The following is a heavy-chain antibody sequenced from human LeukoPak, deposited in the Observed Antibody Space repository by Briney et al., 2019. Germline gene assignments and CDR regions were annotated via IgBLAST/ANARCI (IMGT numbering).Heavy chain of an antibody. CDR1: GFTFSSYA. D-gene: IGHD1-26*01. J-gene: IGHJ4*02. CDR3: ARTLVGAYYFDY. Sequence: GGSLRLSCAASGFTFSSYAMHWVRQAPGKGLEWVGVISYDGSNKYYADSVKGRFTISRDNSKNTLHLQMNSLRAEDTAVYYCARTLVGAYYFDYWGQGTLVTVSS. V-gene: IGHV3-30-3*01. CDR2: ISYDGSNK.